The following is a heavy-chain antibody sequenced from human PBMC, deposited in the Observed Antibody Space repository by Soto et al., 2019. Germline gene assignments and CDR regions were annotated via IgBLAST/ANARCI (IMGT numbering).Heavy chain of an antibody. CDR2: INHSASS. CDR1: GGSFTDYY. V-gene: IGHV4-34*01. CDR3: ARGEYDSSGIYSWAPLGFDV. Sequence: QVQLRQWGAGLLKPSETLVLTCAVSGGSFTDYYWGWIRQSPGKGLEWIGEINHSASSTYNPSLASRVTILVDTSKKQFSLRLTSVTAADTAMYYCARGEYDSSGIYSWAPLGFDVWGQGTTVTVSS. D-gene: IGHD3-22*01. J-gene: IGHJ6*02.